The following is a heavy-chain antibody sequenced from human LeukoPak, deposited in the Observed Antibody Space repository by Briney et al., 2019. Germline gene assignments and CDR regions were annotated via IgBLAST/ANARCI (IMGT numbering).Heavy chain of an antibody. J-gene: IGHJ3*02. CDR1: GGTFSSYA. CDR2: IIPIFGTA. Sequence: ASVKVSCKASGGTFSSYAISWVRQAPGQGLEWMGGIIPIFGTANYAQKFQGRVTMTRDMSTSTVYMELSSLRSEDTAVYYCARDAGDSDCRDAFDIWGQGTMVTVSS. V-gene: IGHV1-69*05. CDR3: ARDAGDSDCRDAFDI. D-gene: IGHD2-21*02.